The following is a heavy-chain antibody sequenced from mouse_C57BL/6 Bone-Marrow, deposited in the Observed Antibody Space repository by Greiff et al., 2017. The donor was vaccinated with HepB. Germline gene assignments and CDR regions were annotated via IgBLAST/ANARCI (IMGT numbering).Heavy chain of an antibody. CDR3: ARDRPLRGYFDY. CDR1: GFTFSSYA. V-gene: IGHV5-4*01. Sequence: EVKLMESGGGLVKPGGSLKLSCAASGFTFSSYAMSWVRQTPEKRLEWVATISDGGSYTYYPDNVKGRCTISRDNAKNNLYLQMSHLKSEDTAMYYCARDRPLRGYFDYWGQGTTLTVSS. D-gene: IGHD6-1*01. J-gene: IGHJ2*01. CDR2: ISDGGSYT.